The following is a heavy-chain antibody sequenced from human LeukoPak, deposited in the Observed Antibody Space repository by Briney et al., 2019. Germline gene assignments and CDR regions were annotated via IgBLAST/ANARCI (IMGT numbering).Heavy chain of an antibody. CDR1: GGSISSYY. J-gene: IGHJ3*02. CDR3: ARESTEDDAFDI. Sequence: SGTLSLTCTVSGGSISSYYWSWIRQPPGTGLEWIGYTYYTGSTNYNPSLKSRVTISVDTSKNQFSLKLNSVTAADTAVYYCARESTEDDAFDIWGQGTMVTVSS. CDR2: TYYTGST. V-gene: IGHV4-59*01.